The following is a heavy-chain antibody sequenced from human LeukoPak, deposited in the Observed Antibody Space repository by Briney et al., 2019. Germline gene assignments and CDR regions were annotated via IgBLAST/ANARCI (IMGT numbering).Heavy chain of an antibody. CDR1: GYAFTSYG. CDR3: ARDVRRGGSFDY. Sequence: ASVKVSCKASGYAFTSYGISWVRQAPGQGLEWMGWISAYNGNTNYAQKLQGRVTMTTDTSTSTAYMELRSLRSDDTAVYYCARDVRRGGSFDYWGQGTLVTVSS. D-gene: IGHD3-10*01. J-gene: IGHJ4*02. V-gene: IGHV1-18*01. CDR2: ISAYNGNT.